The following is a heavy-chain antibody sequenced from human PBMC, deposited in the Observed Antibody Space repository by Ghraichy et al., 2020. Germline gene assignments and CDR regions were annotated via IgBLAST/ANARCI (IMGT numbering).Heavy chain of an antibody. J-gene: IGHJ1*01. Sequence: GGSLRLSCAASGFTFSSYAMSWVRQAPGKGLEWVSAISGSGGSTYYADSLKGRFTISRDNSKNTLYLQMNSLRAEDTAVYYCAKDHYYDSSGYPTEYFQHWGQGTLVTVSS. CDR3: AKDHYYDSSGYPTEYFQH. D-gene: IGHD3-22*01. CDR1: GFTFSSYA. V-gene: IGHV3-23*01. CDR2: ISGSGGST.